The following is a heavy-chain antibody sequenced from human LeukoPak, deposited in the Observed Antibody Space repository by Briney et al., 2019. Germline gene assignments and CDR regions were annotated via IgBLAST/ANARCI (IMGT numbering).Heavy chain of an antibody. V-gene: IGHV3-23*01. CDR1: GFTFSSYA. CDR3: AKGGASYSSSWSLLDY. J-gene: IGHJ4*02. CDR2: ISGSGGST. Sequence: GSLRLSCAASGFTFSSYAMTWVRQAPGKGLEWVSAISGSGGSTYYADSVKGRFTISRDNSKNTLYLQMNSLRAEDTAVYYCAKGGASYSSSWSLLDYWGQGTLVTVSS. D-gene: IGHD6-13*01.